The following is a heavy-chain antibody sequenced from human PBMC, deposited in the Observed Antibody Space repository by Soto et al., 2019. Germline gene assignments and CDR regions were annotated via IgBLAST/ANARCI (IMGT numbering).Heavy chain of an antibody. Sequence: PGESLKISCKGSGYSFTSYWIGWVRQMPGKGLEWMGIIYPGDSDTRYSQSFQGQVTISADKSISTAYLQWSSLKASDTAMYYCARSRYCSSTSCYTPDYYGMDVWGQGTTVTVSS. CDR3: ARSRYCSSTSCYTPDYYGMDV. CDR2: IYPGDSDT. D-gene: IGHD2-2*02. J-gene: IGHJ6*02. CDR1: GYSFTSYW. V-gene: IGHV5-51*01.